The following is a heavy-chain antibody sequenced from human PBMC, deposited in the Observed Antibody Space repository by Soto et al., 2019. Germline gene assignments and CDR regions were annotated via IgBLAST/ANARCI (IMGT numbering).Heavy chain of an antibody. Sequence: QVQLVQSGAEVKKPGASVKVSCKASGYTFTSYGISWVRQAPGQGVAWMGWISAYNGNTNYAQKLQGRGTMTIPPSTSTDCMELSSPRTDGTLVYYCAGDSSSYSRAWFDPWGQGTLVTVSS. J-gene: IGHJ5*02. CDR1: GYTFTSYG. CDR2: ISAYNGNT. V-gene: IGHV1-18*04. D-gene: IGHD6-6*01. CDR3: AGDSSSYSRAWFDP.